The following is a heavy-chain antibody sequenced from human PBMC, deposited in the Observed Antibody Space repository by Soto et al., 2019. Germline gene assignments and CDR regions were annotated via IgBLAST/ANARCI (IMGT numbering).Heavy chain of an antibody. D-gene: IGHD6-6*01. CDR2: ISAHNGNT. Sequence: QVHLVQSGAEVKKPGASVKVSCQGSGYAFTTYGITWVRQAPGQGLEWMGWISAHNGNTNYAQKLQGRVTVTRDTSTSPAYVEQSSLKYDDAAVYYCARGRDGDYWGQGALVTVSS. V-gene: IGHV1-18*01. CDR3: ARGRDGDY. CDR1: GYAFTTYG. J-gene: IGHJ4*02.